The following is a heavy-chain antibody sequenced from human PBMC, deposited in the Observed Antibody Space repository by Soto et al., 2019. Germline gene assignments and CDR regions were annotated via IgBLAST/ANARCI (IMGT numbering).Heavy chain of an antibody. CDR1: GYSFTSYW. Sequence: LKISCKGSGYSFTSYWISWVRQMPGKGLEWMGRIDPSDSYTNYSPSFQGHVTISADKSISTAYLQWSSLKASDTAMYYCARREDSSSWYGYYYYGMDVWGQGTTVTVSS. D-gene: IGHD6-13*01. CDR2: IDPSDSYT. V-gene: IGHV5-10-1*01. J-gene: IGHJ6*02. CDR3: ARREDSSSWYGYYYYGMDV.